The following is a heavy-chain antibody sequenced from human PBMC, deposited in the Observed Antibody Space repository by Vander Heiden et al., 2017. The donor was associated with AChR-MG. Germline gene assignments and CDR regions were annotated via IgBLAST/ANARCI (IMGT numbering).Heavy chain of an antibody. CDR2: IIPIFGTA. CDR3: ARVTTVVDYFDY. Sequence: QVQLVQSGAEVQKPGSSVKVSCKASGGTFSSYAIRWVRQAPGQGLEWMGGIIPIFGTANYAQKFQGRVTITAEKSTSTAYMELSSLRSEDTAVYYCARVTTVVDYFDYWGHGTLVTVSS. V-gene: IGHV1-69*06. J-gene: IGHJ4*01. CDR1: GGTFSSYA. D-gene: IGHD4-17*01.